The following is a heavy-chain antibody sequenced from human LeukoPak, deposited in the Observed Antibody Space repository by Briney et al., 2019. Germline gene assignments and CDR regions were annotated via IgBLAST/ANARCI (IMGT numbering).Heavy chain of an antibody. V-gene: IGHV4-59*01. J-gene: IGHJ6*03. Sequence: PSETLSLTCNVSGGSIRGYYWSWIRQPPGKGLEWIGYIYSSGSTNYNPSLKSRVTMSVDTSRNQFSLKVSSVTAADTAVYYCARVFDSGSQAYFYYMDVWGKGTTVTISS. D-gene: IGHD3-10*01. CDR2: IYSSGST. CDR3: ARVFDSGSQAYFYYMDV. CDR1: GGSIRGYY.